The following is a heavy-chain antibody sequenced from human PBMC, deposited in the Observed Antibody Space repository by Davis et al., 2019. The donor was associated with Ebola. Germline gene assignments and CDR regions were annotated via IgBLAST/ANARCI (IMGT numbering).Heavy chain of an antibody. Sequence: PGGSLRLSCAASGFTFSNYAMNWVRQAPGKGLEWVAVISYDGSNKYYADSVKGRFTISRDNSKNTLYLQMNSLRAEDTAVYYCARATVLDHWGQGSLVTVSS. CDR1: GFTFSNYA. CDR3: ARATVLDH. V-gene: IGHV3-30-3*01. D-gene: IGHD1-14*01. J-gene: IGHJ5*02. CDR2: ISYDGSNK.